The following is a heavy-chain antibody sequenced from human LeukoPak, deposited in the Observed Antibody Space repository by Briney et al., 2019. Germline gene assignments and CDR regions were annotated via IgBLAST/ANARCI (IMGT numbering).Heavy chain of an antibody. D-gene: IGHD6-19*01. CDR1: GGSISSSSYY. Sequence: SETLSLTCTVPGGSISSSSYYWGWIRQPPGKGLEWIGSIYYSGSTYYNPSLKSRVTISVDTSKNQFSLKLSSVTAADTAVYYCARGQWLAEDVFDIWGHGTMVTVSS. CDR3: ARGQWLAEDVFDI. J-gene: IGHJ3*02. V-gene: IGHV4-39*07. CDR2: IYYSGST.